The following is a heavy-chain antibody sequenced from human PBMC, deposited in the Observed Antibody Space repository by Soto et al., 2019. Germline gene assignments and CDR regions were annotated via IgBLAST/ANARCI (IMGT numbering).Heavy chain of an antibody. CDR3: ARAGVDILTGHMYWYFDL. Sequence: EVQLVETGGGLIQPGGSLRLSCAASGFTVSINYISWVRQAPGKGLEWVSVIYSGGTTYYADSVKGRFTISRDDSKNTLYLQMTSLRAEDTAVYYCARAGVDILTGHMYWYFDLWGRGTLVTVSS. V-gene: IGHV3-53*02. CDR1: GFTVSINY. CDR2: IYSGGTT. D-gene: IGHD3-9*01. J-gene: IGHJ2*01.